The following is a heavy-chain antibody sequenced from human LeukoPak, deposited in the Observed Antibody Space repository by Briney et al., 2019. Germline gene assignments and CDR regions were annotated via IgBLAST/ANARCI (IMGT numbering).Heavy chain of an antibody. CDR3: ARRAYSSGWYYFDY. CDR1: GGSISSYY. D-gene: IGHD6-19*01. J-gene: IGHJ4*02. Sequence: SETLSLTCTVSGGSISSYYWSWIRQPPGKGLEWIGYIYYSGSTNYNPSLKSRVTISVDTSKSQFSLKLSSVTAADTAMYYCARRAYSSGWYYFDYWGQGTLVTVSS. V-gene: IGHV4-59*01. CDR2: IYYSGST.